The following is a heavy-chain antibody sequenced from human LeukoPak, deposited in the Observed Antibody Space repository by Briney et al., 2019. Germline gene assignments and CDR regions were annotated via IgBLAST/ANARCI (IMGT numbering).Heavy chain of an antibody. Sequence: GGSLRLSCAASGFTFSSYAMSWVRQAPGKGLEWVSAISGSGGSTYYADSVKGRFTISRDNSKNTLYLQMNSLRAEDTAVYYCANDGRAYDYGDYGYFQHWGQGTLVTVSS. CDR3: ANDGRAYDYGDYGYFQH. CDR1: GFTFSSYA. J-gene: IGHJ1*01. V-gene: IGHV3-23*01. CDR2: ISGSGGST. D-gene: IGHD4-17*01.